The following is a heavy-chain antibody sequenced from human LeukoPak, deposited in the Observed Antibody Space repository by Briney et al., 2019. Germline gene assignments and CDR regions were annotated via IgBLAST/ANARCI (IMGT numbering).Heavy chain of an antibody. CDR1: GFTFSSYA. CDR3: ARGRGEIFFFDC. V-gene: IGHV3-23*01. Sequence: GGSLRLSCAASGFTFSSYAMSWVRQAPGKGLEWVSAISGSGGSTYYADSVKGRFTISRDNSKNTLYLQMNSLRAEDTAVYRCARGRGEIFFFDCWGQGTLVTVSS. J-gene: IGHJ4*02. CDR2: ISGSGGST. D-gene: IGHD3-10*01.